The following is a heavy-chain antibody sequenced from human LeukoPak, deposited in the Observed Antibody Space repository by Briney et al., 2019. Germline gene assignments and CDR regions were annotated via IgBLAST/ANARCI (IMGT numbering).Heavy chain of an antibody. CDR2: INSNGAVI. CDR1: GFSFSDYG. J-gene: IGHJ4*02. CDR3: ARDPDGDYDFDY. D-gene: IGHD4-17*01. Sequence: GGSLRLSCAASGFSFSDYGMNWVRRAPGKGLEWLSHINSNGAVISYADSVKGRFTISRDTAKSPLYLQMNSLKIEDTAIYFCARDPDGDYDFDYWGQGTLVTVSS. V-gene: IGHV3-48*01.